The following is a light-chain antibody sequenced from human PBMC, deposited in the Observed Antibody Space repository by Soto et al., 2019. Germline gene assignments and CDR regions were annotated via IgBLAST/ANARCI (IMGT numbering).Light chain of an antibody. V-gene: IGLV2-14*01. Sequence: QSVLTQPASVSGSPGQLITISCTGSSSDVGGYNYVSWYQQHPGKAPQVLIYEVSDRPSGVSNRFSGSKSGNTASLTISGLQADDEADYYCSSFTSSHKWVFGGGTQLTVL. CDR1: SSDVGGYNY. CDR3: SSFTSSHKWV. CDR2: EVS. J-gene: IGLJ3*02.